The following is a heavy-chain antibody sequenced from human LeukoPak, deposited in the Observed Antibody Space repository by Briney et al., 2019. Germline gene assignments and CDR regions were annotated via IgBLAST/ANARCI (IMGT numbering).Heavy chain of an antibody. Sequence: PGGSLRLSCAASGFTFSSYGMHWVRQAPGKGLEWVAVISYDGSNKYYADSVKGRFTISRDNSKNTLYLQMNSLRAEDTAVYYCAKDLDGDSTYYYGMYVWGQGTTVTVSS. J-gene: IGHJ6*02. D-gene: IGHD4-17*01. CDR1: GFTFSSYG. V-gene: IGHV3-30*18. CDR3: AKDLDGDSTYYYGMYV. CDR2: ISYDGSNK.